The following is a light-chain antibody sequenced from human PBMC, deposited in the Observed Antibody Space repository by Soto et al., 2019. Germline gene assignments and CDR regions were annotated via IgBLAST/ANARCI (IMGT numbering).Light chain of an antibody. J-gene: IGKJ4*01. CDR1: QSVSSSY. CDR3: QQYGSSRLT. CDR2: GAS. V-gene: IGKV3-20*01. Sequence: EIVLTQSPGTPSLSPGERATLSCRASQSVSSSYLAWYQQKPGQAPRLLIYGASSRATGIPDRFSGSGSGTDFTLTISRMEPEDFAVYYCQQYGSSRLTFGGGTKVDSK.